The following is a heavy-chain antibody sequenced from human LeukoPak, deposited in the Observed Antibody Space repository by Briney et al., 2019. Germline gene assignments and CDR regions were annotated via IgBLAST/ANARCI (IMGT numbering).Heavy chain of an antibody. Sequence: GASVKVSCKASGYTFTTYYMHWVRQAPGQGLEWMGIINPSRGSTGYAQKFQGRVTMTRDTSTSTVYMELSSLRSEDTAVYYCARGDTAMVTDYWGQGTLVTVSS. J-gene: IGHJ4*02. CDR2: INPSRGST. CDR1: GYTFTTYY. CDR3: ARGDTAMVTDY. V-gene: IGHV1-46*01. D-gene: IGHD5-18*01.